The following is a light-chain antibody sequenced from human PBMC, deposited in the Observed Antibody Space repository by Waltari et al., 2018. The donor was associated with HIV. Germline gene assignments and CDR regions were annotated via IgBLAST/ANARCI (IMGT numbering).Light chain of an antibody. J-gene: IGKJ4*01. CDR2: AAS. CDR1: QDIENY. CDR3: QQCKKLPLT. Sequence: DIHISQSQSSLSASLGGRVTIACQASQDIENYLTWYQQKPGKSPKLLIYAASTLEVGVPSRFSGGGSGTDFNFTINNLQPDDFATYYCQQCKKLPLTFGGGTKVEMK. V-gene: IGKV1-33*01.